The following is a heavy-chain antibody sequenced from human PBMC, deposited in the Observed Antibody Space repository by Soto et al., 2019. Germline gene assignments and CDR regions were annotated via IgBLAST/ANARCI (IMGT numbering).Heavy chain of an antibody. CDR1: GGSISSSNW. V-gene: IGHV4-4*02. CDR2: IYHSGST. J-gene: IGHJ5*02. CDR3: ARDNSSGSYYGWSWFDP. Sequence: PEETLSLTCAVSGGSISSSNWWSWVRQPPGKGLEWIGEIYHSGSTNYNPSLKSRVTISVDKSKNQFSLKLSSVTAADTAVYYCARDNSSGSYYGWSWFDPWGQGTLVTVSS. D-gene: IGHD3-10*01.